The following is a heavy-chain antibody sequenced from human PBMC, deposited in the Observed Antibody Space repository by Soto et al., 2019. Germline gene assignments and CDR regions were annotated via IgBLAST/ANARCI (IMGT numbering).Heavy chain of an antibody. CDR2: IWYDGSNK. J-gene: IGHJ4*02. CDR1: GFTFSSYG. D-gene: IGHD5-18*01. CDR3: ARDLGTAMVTVDY. Sequence: QVQLVESGGGVVQPGRSLRLSCAASGFTFSSYGMHWVRQAPGKGLEWVAVIWYDGSNKYYADSVKGRFTISRDNSKNTLYLQMNSPRAEDTAVYYCARDLGTAMVTVDYWGQGTLVTVSS. V-gene: IGHV3-33*01.